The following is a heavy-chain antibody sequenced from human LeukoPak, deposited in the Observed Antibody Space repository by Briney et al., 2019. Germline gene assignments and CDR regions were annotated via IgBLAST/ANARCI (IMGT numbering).Heavy chain of an antibody. D-gene: IGHD3-10*01. V-gene: IGHV4-59*01. CDR3: ASSEGLPYYFDY. CDR1: GGSISNYY. J-gene: IGHJ4*02. Sequence: SETLSLTCTVSGGSISNYYWSWIRQSPGKGLEWIGYIYYSGSTNSNPSLKSRVTISVDTSKNQFSPKLSSVTAADTAVYYCASSEGLPYYFDYWGQGTLVTVSS. CDR2: IYYSGST.